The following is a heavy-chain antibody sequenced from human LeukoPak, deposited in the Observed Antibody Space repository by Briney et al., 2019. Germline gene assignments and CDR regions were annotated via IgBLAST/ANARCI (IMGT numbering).Heavy chain of an antibody. CDR1: GFTFSSYA. V-gene: IGHV3-23*01. D-gene: IGHD3-3*01. J-gene: IGHJ6*02. Sequence: GGSLRLSCAASGFTFSSYAMSWVRQAPGKGLEWVSAISGSGGSTYYADSVKGRFTISRDNAKNSLYLQMNSLRAEDTAVYYCARAKGGDYDFWSGYYYYYGMDVWGQGTTVTVSS. CDR3: ARAKGGDYDFWSGYYYYYGMDV. CDR2: ISGSGGST.